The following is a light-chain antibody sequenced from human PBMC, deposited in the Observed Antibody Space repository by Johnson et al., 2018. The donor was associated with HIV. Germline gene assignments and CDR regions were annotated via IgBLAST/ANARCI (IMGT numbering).Light chain of an antibody. CDR2: DNN. CDR3: ETWDSSLSGYYV. J-gene: IGLJ1*01. CDR1: NSNIGNNY. Sequence: QSVLTQPPSVSAAPGQKVTISCSGSNSNIGNNYVSWYQQLPGTAPKLLIYDNNKRPSGIPDRFSGSKSGTSATLGITGLQTGDDADYYCETWDSSLSGYYVFGTGTKLTVL. V-gene: IGLV1-51*01.